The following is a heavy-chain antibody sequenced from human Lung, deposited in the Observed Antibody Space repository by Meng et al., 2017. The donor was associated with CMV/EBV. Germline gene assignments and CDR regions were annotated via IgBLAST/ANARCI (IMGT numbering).Heavy chain of an antibody. Sequence: SCAASGFTVSINSMSWVRQAPGKGLEWVSLISSDDDTFYAGSVKGRFTISRDKSKNTLYLQMNSLRADDTAVYYCARDKESRYCSGVRCHSSVNWFDPWXQGTLVTVSS. V-gene: IGHV3-53*01. CDR2: ISSDDDT. CDR3: ARDKESRYCSGVRCHSSVNWFDP. J-gene: IGHJ5*02. CDR1: GFTVSINS. D-gene: IGHD2-15*01.